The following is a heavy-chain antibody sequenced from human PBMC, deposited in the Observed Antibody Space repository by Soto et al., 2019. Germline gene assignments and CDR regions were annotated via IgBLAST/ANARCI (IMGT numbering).Heavy chain of an antibody. V-gene: IGHV3-23*01. J-gene: IGHJ4*02. CDR3: AKRVVLTATTYYFEY. Sequence: GGSLRLSCAASGFTFGSSAMAWVLQAPGKGLEWVSSINSRGITYYTDSVKGRFTISRDNSKNTLYLQMNSLRAEDTAMYYCAKRVVLTATTYYFEYWGRGTLVTVSS. CDR2: INSRGIT. CDR1: GFTFGSSA. D-gene: IGHD2-21*02.